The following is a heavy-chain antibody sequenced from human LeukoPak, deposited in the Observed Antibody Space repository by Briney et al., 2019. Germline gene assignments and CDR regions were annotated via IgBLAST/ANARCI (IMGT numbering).Heavy chain of an antibody. CDR1: GFTFSSYG. V-gene: IGHV3-30*18. D-gene: IGHD6-13*01. J-gene: IGHJ4*02. CDR2: ISYDGSNK. Sequence: PGRSLRLSCAASGFTFSSYGMHWVRKAPGKGLEWVAVISYDGSNKYYADSVKGRFTISRDNSKNTLYLQMNSLRAEDTAVYYCAKDRGSVAAAGNDYWGQGTLVTVSS. CDR3: AKDRGSVAAAGNDY.